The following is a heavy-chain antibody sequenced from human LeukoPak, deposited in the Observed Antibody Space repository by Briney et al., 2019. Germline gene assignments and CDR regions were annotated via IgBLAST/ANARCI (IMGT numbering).Heavy chain of an antibody. D-gene: IGHD3-22*01. Sequence: GGSLRLSCAASGFTFSSYSMNWVRQAPGKGLEWVSSISSSSSYIYYADSVKGRFTISRDNAKNSLYLQMNSLRAEDTAVYYCARDYYDSLYHYYGMDVWGQGTTVTVSS. CDR3: ARDYYDSLYHYYGMDV. J-gene: IGHJ6*02. CDR2: ISSSSSYI. V-gene: IGHV3-21*01. CDR1: GFTFSSYS.